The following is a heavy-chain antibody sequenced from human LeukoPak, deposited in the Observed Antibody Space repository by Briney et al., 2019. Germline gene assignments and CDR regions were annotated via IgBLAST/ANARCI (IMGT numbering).Heavy chain of an antibody. CDR1: GFTFSSYA. J-gene: IGHJ4*02. V-gene: IGHV3-23*01. CDR3: AREEYSGSYPMD. D-gene: IGHD1-26*01. Sequence: GGSLGLSCAASGFTFSSYAMSWVRQAPGKGLEWVSAISGSGGSTYYADSVKGRFTISRDNSKNTLYLQMNSLRAEDTAVYYCAREEYSGSYPMDWGQGTLVTVSS. CDR2: ISGSGGST.